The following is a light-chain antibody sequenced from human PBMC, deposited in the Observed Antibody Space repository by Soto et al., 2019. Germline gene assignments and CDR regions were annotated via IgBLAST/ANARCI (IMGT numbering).Light chain of an antibody. Sequence: QSVLTQPASVSGSPGQSITISCTGTSSDVGGYNYVSWFQQHPGKAPNLMIYDVYRRPSGVSYRFSGSKSGNTASLTISGLQAEDEADYYCSSYTTSSTVVFGGATKLTVL. CDR1: SSDVGGYNY. CDR3: SSYTTSSTVV. J-gene: IGLJ2*01. V-gene: IGLV2-14*01. CDR2: DVY.